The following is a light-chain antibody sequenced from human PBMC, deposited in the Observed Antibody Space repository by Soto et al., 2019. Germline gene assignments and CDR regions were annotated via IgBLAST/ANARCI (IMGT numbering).Light chain of an antibody. CDR3: QQYNNCPPRT. Sequence: EIVMTQSPASLSVSPGETATLSCRASQSISNSLAWYQQKPGQAPSLLIYGASTRATGIPARFSGSGSGTEYTLNISSLQYEDSALHYCQQYNNCPPRTFGQGIKLEIK. V-gene: IGKV3-15*01. J-gene: IGKJ2*01. CDR2: GAS. CDR1: QSISNS.